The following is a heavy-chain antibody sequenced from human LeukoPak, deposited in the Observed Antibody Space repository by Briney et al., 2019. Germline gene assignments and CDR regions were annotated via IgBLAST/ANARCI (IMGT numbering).Heavy chain of an antibody. CDR1: GASISTND. Sequence: PSETLSLTCTVTGASISTNDWSWIRQPRAKGLEWIGDMCHSGGTNYSPSLKSRVTIFGDTSKNQFFLKLSSVTAADTAVYYCARARYVNSFYAFDIWGQGTLVTVSS. D-gene: IGHD3-9*01. CDR2: MCHSGGT. J-gene: IGHJ3*02. CDR3: ARARYVNSFYAFDI. V-gene: IGHV4-59*13.